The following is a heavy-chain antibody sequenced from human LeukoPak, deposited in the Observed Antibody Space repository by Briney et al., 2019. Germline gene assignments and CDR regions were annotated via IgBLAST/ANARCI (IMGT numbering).Heavy chain of an antibody. Sequence: SETLSLTCAVYGGSFSGYYWSWIRQPPGKGLEWIGEINHSGSTNYNPSLKSRVTISVDTSKNQFSLKLSSVTAADTAVYYCARQGRTVAVAGTSSWGQGTLVTVSS. J-gene: IGHJ4*02. CDR2: INHSGST. D-gene: IGHD6-19*01. CDR3: ARQGRTVAVAGTSS. V-gene: IGHV4-34*01. CDR1: GGSFSGYY.